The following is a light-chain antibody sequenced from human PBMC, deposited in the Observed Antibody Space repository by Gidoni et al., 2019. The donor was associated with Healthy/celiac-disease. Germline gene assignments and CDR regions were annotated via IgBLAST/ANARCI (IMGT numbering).Light chain of an antibody. CDR2: GKN. Sequence: SSELTQAPAVSVALGQTVTITCQGDSLRNYYASWYQQKQGQAPVLVIYGKNNRPSGIPDRFSVSSSGNTASVTITGAQAEDEADYYCNSRDSSGNHVVFGGGTKLTVL. J-gene: IGLJ2*01. CDR3: NSRDSSGNHVV. V-gene: IGLV3-19*01. CDR1: SLRNYY.